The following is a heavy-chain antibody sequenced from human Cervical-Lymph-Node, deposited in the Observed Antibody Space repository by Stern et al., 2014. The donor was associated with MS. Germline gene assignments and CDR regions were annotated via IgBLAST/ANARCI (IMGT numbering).Heavy chain of an antibody. J-gene: IGHJ5*02. CDR3: ARVGIAAARVFDP. CDR2: IYYSGST. Sequence: QMQLVESGPGLVKPSQTLSLTCTVSGGSISSGGYYWSWIRQHPGKGLEWIGYIYYSGSTYYNPSLKSRVTISVDTSKNQFSLKLSSVTAADTAVYYCARVGIAAARVFDPWGQGTLVTVSS. CDR1: GGSISSGGYY. D-gene: IGHD6-13*01. V-gene: IGHV4-31*03.